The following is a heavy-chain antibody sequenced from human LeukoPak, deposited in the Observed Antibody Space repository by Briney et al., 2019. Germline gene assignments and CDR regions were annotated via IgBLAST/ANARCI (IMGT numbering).Heavy chain of an antibody. Sequence: SETLSLTCTVSGYSISSGYYWGWIRQPPGKGLEWIGSIYHSGSTYYNPSLKSRVTISVDTSKNQFSLKLSSVTAADTAVYYCARDGDSSGYYLAYFDYWGQGTLVTVSS. CDR3: ARDGDSSGYYLAYFDY. D-gene: IGHD3-22*01. V-gene: IGHV4-38-2*02. CDR1: GYSISSGYY. J-gene: IGHJ4*02. CDR2: IYHSGST.